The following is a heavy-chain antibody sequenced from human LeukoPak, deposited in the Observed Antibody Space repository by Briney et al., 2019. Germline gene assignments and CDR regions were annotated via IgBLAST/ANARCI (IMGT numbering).Heavy chain of an antibody. J-gene: IGHJ4*02. CDR2: TYYSGST. V-gene: IGHV4-59*11. CDR1: VGSISRHY. CDR3: ARAWGWLHPFDY. Sequence: SVTLSLTCTVSVGSISRHYWSWIRQPPGKGLEWIGDTYYSGSTHYNPSLKSRVTISVDTCKNQFSLKLSSVTAADTAVYYCARAWGWLHPFDYWGQGTLVTVSS. D-gene: IGHD5-24*01.